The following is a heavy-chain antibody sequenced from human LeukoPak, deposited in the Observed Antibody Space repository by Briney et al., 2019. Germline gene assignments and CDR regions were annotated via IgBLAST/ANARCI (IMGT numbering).Heavy chain of an antibody. CDR2: INYSGNT. D-gene: IGHD3-3*01. CDR3: ARVPKLRFLNLFDY. Sequence: SETLSLTCTVSGVSSSSSYWSWIRQPPGKGLEWIGHINYSGNTNNNPSLKSRVTISVDTSKNQFSLNLSSMTAADTAVYYCARVPKLRFLNLFDYWGQGTLVTVSS. V-gene: IGHV4-59*08. CDR1: GVSSSSSY. J-gene: IGHJ4*02.